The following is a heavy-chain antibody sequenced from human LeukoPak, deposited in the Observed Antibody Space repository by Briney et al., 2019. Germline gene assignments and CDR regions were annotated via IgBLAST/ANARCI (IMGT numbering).Heavy chain of an antibody. Sequence: GGSLRLSSAASGFIFSTYSMNWVRQAPGKGLEWVSDISSSDSTIYYTDSVKGRFTISRDNAKNSLYLQMNSLRAEDTAVYYCATTHYDFWSGCPEYYFDYWGQGTLVTVSS. CDR2: ISSSDSTI. D-gene: IGHD3-3*01. CDR3: ATTHYDFWSGCPEYYFDY. V-gene: IGHV3-48*01. CDR1: GFIFSTYS. J-gene: IGHJ4*02.